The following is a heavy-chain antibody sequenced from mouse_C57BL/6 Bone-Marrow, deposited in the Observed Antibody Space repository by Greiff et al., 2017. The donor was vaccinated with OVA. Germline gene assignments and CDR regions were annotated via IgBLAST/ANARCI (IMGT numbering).Heavy chain of an antibody. D-gene: IGHD3-2*02. J-gene: IGHJ4*01. CDR1: GFTFSSYA. CDR2: ISSGGDYI. CDR3: TRAAQATSFYAMDY. Sequence: EVQVVESGEGLVKPGGSLKLSCAASGFTFSSYAMSWVRQTPEKRLEWVAYISSGGDYIYYADTVKGRFTISRDNARNTLYLQMSRLKSEDTAMYYCTRAAQATSFYAMDYWGQGTSVTVSS. V-gene: IGHV5-9-1*02.